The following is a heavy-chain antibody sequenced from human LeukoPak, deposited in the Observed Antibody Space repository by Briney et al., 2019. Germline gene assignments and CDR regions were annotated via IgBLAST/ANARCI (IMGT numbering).Heavy chain of an antibody. CDR1: GFPFSNYA. Sequence: GGSLRLSCAASGFPFSNYAMHWVRQAPGKGLEWVAVISYDGSNKYYADSVKGRFTISRDNSKNTLYLQMNSLRADDTAVYYCAKGQGDIVATITGLDYFDYWGQGTLVTVSS. CDR3: AKGQGDIVATITGLDYFDY. CDR2: ISYDGSNK. J-gene: IGHJ4*02. D-gene: IGHD5-12*01. V-gene: IGHV3-30*18.